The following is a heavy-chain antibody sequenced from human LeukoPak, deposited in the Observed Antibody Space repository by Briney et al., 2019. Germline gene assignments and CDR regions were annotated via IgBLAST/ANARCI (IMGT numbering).Heavy chain of an antibody. V-gene: IGHV4-39*07. J-gene: IGHJ4*02. D-gene: IGHD2-2*01. CDR1: GGSISSSSYY. Sequence: SETLSLTCTVSGGSISSSSYYWGWIRQPSGKGLEWIGSIYYSGSTYYNPSLKSRVTISVDTSKNQFSLKLSSVTAADTAVYYCARDNSGPAANWGQGTLVTVSS. CDR3: ARDNSGPAAN. CDR2: IYYSGST.